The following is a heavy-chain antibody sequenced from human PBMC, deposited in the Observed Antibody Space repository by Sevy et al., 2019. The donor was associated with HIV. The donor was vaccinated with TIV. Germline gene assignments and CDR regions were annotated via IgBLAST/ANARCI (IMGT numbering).Heavy chain of an antibody. CDR1: GFTFSNYA. V-gene: IGHV3-30-3*01. CDR3: XXXXXXXXXXXLVSADY. D-gene: IGHD3-10*01. CDR2: ISYDGSNK. Sequence: GGSLRLSCAASGFTFSNYAMHWVRQAPGKGLEWVAVISYDGSNKYSADSVKGRFTISRDNSKNTLYLQMNSLRAEDXXXXXXXXXXXXXXXXXLVSADYWGQGTLVTVSS. J-gene: IGHJ4*02.